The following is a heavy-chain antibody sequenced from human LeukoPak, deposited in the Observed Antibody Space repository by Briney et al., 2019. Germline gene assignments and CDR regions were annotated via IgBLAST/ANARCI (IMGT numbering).Heavy chain of an antibody. Sequence: GGSLRLSCAASGFTFSSYAMSWVRQAPGKGLEWVSGISSSGGNTYYAESVKGRFTISRDNSKDTLYLQMNSLRAEDTAVYYCASQRSYSGSYVTFDFWGQGTQVTVSS. CDR3: ASQRSYSGSYVTFDF. CDR2: ISSSGGNT. CDR1: GFTFSSYA. V-gene: IGHV3-23*01. J-gene: IGHJ4*02. D-gene: IGHD1-26*01.